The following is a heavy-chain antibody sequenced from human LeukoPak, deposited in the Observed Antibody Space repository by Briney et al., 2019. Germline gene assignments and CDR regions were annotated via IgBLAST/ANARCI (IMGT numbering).Heavy chain of an antibody. Sequence: PSETLSLTCTVSGGPIRSYYWIWIGQPPPKELAGIAYIYYSGSTNYNPSLKSRVTISVDTSKNQFSLKLSSVTAADTAVYYCARAPYYYYYYMDVWGKGTTVTISS. CDR3: ARAPYYYYYYMDV. V-gene: IGHV4-59*01. J-gene: IGHJ6*03. CDR1: GGPIRSYY. CDR2: IYYSGST.